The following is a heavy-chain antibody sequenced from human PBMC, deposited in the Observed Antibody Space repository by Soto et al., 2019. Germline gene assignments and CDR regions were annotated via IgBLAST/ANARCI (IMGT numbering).Heavy chain of an antibody. D-gene: IGHD4-17*01. CDR3: AXELLTTTVTTPYNWFDP. V-gene: IGHV4-30-4*01. CDR2: IYYSGST. J-gene: IGHJ5*02. CDR1: GGSISSGDYF. Sequence: SETLSLTCTVSGGSISSGDYFWSWIRQPPGKGLEWIGNIYYSGSTYYNPSLKSRVTISVDTSKNHFSLKVTSVTAADTAVYFCAXELLTTTVTTPYNWFDPWGQGTLVTVSS.